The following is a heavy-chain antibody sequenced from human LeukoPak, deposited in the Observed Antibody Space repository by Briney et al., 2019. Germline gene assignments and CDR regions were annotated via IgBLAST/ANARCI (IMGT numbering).Heavy chain of an antibody. CDR1: GFTFSSHA. Sequence: GGSLRLSRAASGFTFSSHAMSWVRQAPGKGLEWVSAISGSGGSTYYADSVKGRFTISRDNSKNTLYLQMNSLRAEDTAVYYCAKDSRFLEWLFPSLDYWGQGTLVTVSS. CDR3: AKDSRFLEWLFPSLDY. V-gene: IGHV3-23*01. D-gene: IGHD3-3*01. J-gene: IGHJ4*02. CDR2: ISGSGGST.